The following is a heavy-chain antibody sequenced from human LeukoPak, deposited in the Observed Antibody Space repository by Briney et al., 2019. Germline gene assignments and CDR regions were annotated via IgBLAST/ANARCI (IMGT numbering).Heavy chain of an antibody. J-gene: IGHJ4*02. D-gene: IGHD1-26*01. CDR1: GGSISSGSYY. CDR3: ARGVSGSSRFDN. CDR2: IYTSGST. V-gene: IGHV4-61*02. Sequence: SETLSLTCTVSGGSISSGSYYWDWIRQPAGKGLEWIGRIYTSGSTNYNPSLKSRVTISVNTSKNQFSLKLSSVTAADTAVYYCARGVSGSSRFDNWGQGTLVTVSS.